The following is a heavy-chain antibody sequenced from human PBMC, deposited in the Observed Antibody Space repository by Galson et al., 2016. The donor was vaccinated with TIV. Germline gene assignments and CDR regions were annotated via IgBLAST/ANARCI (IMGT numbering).Heavy chain of an antibody. CDR2: ITYDGSSK. CDR1: GFTFNYYP. CDR3: AKEVQRRLPY. J-gene: IGHJ4*02. D-gene: IGHD1-1*01. V-gene: IGHV3-30-3*01. Sequence: SLRLSCEDAGFTFNYYPMHWVRRAPGKGLEWVAVITYDGSSKYYSDSVKGRFTISRDNSKNTLYLQMNSLRPEDTAVFYCAKEVQRRLPYWGQGTLVTVSS.